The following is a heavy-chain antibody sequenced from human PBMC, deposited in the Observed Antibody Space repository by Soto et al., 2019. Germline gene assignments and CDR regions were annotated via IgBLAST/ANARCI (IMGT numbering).Heavy chain of an antibody. CDR1: SGSIDTTNW. V-gene: IGHV4-4*02. CDR2: IFHSGNT. D-gene: IGHD2-8*01. J-gene: IGHJ6*02. CDR3: ARRTWGMDV. Sequence: QVQLQESGPGLVKPSGTLSLTCAVSSGSIDTTNWWSWVRQPTGKGLEWIGEIFHSGNTSYNPSLASRVTISVDTSKNQFSLNLRSVTAADTAVYYCARRTWGMDVWGQGTTVTVSS.